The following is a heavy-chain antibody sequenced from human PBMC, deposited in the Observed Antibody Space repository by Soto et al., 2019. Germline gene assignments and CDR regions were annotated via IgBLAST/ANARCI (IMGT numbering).Heavy chain of an antibody. Sequence: EVQLLESGGGLVQPGGSLRLSCAASGFTFSSYAMSWVRQAPGKGLEWVSAISGSGGSTYYADSVKGRFTISRDNSKNTLYLQMNSLRAEDTAVYYCAKDRDVTIFGVAKTEYFDYWGQGTLVTVSS. CDR3: AKDRDVTIFGVAKTEYFDY. V-gene: IGHV3-23*01. J-gene: IGHJ4*02. CDR2: ISGSGGST. D-gene: IGHD3-3*01. CDR1: GFTFSSYA.